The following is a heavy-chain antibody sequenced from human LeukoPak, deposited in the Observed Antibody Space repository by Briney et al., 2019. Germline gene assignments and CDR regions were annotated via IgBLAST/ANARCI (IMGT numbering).Heavy chain of an antibody. CDR1: GFTFSGSA. D-gene: IGHD3-9*01. V-gene: IGHV4-34*01. CDR2: INHSGST. CDR3: ARGKHYDILTGYSWFDP. J-gene: IGHJ5*02. Sequence: GSLRLSCAASGFTFSGSALHWVRQPPGKGLEWIGEINHSGSTNYNPSLKSRVTISVDTSKNQFSLKLSSVTAADTAVYYCARGKHYDILTGYSWFDPWGQGTLVTVSS.